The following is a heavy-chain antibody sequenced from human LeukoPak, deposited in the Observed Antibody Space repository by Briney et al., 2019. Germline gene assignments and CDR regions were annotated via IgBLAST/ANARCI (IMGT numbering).Heavy chain of an antibody. CDR2: ISHDGNT. CDR1: GGSIDITNY. Sequence: PPGTLSLTCGVSGGSIDITNYWSWVRQAPGKGLEWIEEISHDGNTNYRPSLRSRVAMSFDRANNQFSLSLTSVTAADTAVYYCTRENRPFCPFAFWGQGVLVTVSS. J-gene: IGHJ4*02. V-gene: IGHV4-4*03. CDR3: TRENRPFCPFAF. D-gene: IGHD2/OR15-2a*01.